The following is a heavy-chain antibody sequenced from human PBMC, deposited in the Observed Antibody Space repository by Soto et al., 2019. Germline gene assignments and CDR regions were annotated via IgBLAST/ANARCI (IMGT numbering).Heavy chain of an antibody. V-gene: IGHV5-10-1*01. Sequence: PGASLKISCKGSGYSFTTYWLNWVGQMPGKGLEWMGKIDTTGSYVNYSPSFQGHVTISSDKSIRTTYLQWSTLMSSDTATYYCAGHCSRTTCRYYYWMYSWGRETTGAVAS. CDR2: IDTTGSYV. D-gene: IGHD2-2*01. J-gene: IGHJ6*02. CDR3: AGHCSRTTCRYYYWMYS. CDR1: GYSFTTYW.